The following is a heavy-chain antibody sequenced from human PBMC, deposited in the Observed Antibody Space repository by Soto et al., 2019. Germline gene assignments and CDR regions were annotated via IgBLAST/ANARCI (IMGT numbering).Heavy chain of an antibody. Sequence: EVHLVESGGGLVKPGGSLRLSCAASGLTFRNAWLNWVRQAPGKGLEWVARIRSTAGGGTTDYAAPVKGRFTISRDDSENTLYLQMSSLKTEDTAVYYCITDQPGGVSDYFDDWGQGTLVTVSS. CDR1: GLTFRNAW. CDR2: IRSTAGGGTT. V-gene: IGHV3-15*05. CDR3: ITDQPGGVSDYFDD. J-gene: IGHJ4*02. D-gene: IGHD3-10*01.